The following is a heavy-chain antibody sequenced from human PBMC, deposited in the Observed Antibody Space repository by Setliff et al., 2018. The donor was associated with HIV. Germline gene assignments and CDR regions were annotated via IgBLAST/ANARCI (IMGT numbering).Heavy chain of an antibody. Sequence: GASVKVSCKASGYTFTGYYMHWVRQAPGQGLEWMGWINPNSGGTDSAKKFQGRVTMSRETSISTAYMELSGLRSDDTAVYYCARSDYAWGSSPDKLDYWGQGTLVTAPQ. V-gene: IGHV1-2*02. CDR1: GYTFTGYY. CDR2: INPNSGGT. D-gene: IGHD3-16*01. J-gene: IGHJ4*02. CDR3: ARSDYAWGSSPDKLDY.